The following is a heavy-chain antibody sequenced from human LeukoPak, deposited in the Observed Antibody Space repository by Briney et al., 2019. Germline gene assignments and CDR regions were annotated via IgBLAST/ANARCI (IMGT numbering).Heavy chain of an antibody. V-gene: IGHV1-18*01. CDR3: ARDRDDILTEYYYGMDV. CDR2: ISAYNGNT. Sequence: ASVKVSCKASGYTFTSCGISWVRQAPGQGLEWMGWISAYNGNTNYAQKLQGRVTMTTDTSTSTAYMELRSLRSDDTAVYYCARDRDDILTEYYYGMDVWGQGTTVTVSS. CDR1: GYTFTSCG. J-gene: IGHJ6*02. D-gene: IGHD3-9*01.